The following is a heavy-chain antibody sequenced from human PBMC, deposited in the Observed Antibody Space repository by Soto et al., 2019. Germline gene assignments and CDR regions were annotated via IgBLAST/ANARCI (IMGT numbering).Heavy chain of an antibody. J-gene: IGHJ4*02. CDR2: INSDGSST. CDR3: ARGSGSSSWAVDY. V-gene: IGHV3-74*01. D-gene: IGHD6-13*01. Sequence: TGGSLRLSCAASGFTFSSYWMHWVRQAPGKGLVWVSRINSDGSSTSYADSVKGRFTISRDNAKNTLYLQMNSLRAEDTAVYYCARGSGSSSWAVDYWGQGTLVTVSS. CDR1: GFTFSSYW.